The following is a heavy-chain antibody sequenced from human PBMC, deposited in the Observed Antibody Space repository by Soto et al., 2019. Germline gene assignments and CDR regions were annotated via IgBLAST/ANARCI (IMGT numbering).Heavy chain of an antibody. CDR2: ISGSGGST. V-gene: IGHV3-64*04. J-gene: IGHJ4*02. CDR3: AKDEGASSSSTDY. CDR1: GFTFSEYS. D-gene: IGHD6-6*01. Sequence: GGSLRLSCSASGFTFSEYSMHWVRQAPGKGLQYVSTISGSGGSTYYADSVKGRFTISRDNSKNTLYLQMNSLRAEDTAVYYCAKDEGASSSSTDYWGQGTLVTVSS.